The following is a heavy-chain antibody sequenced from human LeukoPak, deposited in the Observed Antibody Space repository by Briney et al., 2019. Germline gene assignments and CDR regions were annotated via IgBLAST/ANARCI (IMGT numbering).Heavy chain of an antibody. Sequence: SETLSLTCAVYGGSFSGYYWSWIRQPPGKGLEWIGEINHSGSTNYNPSLKSRVTISVDTSKNQFSLKLSSVTAADAAVYYCARAPPKRYYYDSSGFPPDCWGQGTLVTVSS. CDR2: INHSGST. J-gene: IGHJ4*02. CDR1: GGSFSGYY. CDR3: ARAPPKRYYYDSSGFPPDC. V-gene: IGHV4-34*01. D-gene: IGHD3-22*01.